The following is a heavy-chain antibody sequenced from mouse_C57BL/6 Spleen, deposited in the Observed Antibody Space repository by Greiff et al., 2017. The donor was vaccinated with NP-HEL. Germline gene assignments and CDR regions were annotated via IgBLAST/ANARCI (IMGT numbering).Heavy chain of an antibody. CDR3: ARSLYYSNYLDY. D-gene: IGHD2-12*01. V-gene: IGHV7-3*01. J-gene: IGHJ2*01. Sequence: EVMLVESGGGLVQPGGSLSLSCAASGFTFTDYYMSWVRQPPGKALEWLGFIRNKANGYTTEYSASVKGRFTISRDNSQSILYLQMNALRAEDSATYYCARSLYYSNYLDYWGQGTTLTVSS. CDR1: GFTFTDYY. CDR2: IRNKANGYTT.